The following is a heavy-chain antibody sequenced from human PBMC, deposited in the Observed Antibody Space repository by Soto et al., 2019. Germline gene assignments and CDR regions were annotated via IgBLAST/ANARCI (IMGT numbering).Heavy chain of an antibody. CDR2: INPNSGGT. Sequence: QVQLVQSGAEVKKPGASVKVSCKASGYTFTGYYMHWVRQAPGQGLEWMGWINPNSGGTNYAQKFQGWVTMTSDTSISTAYMELSRLRSDDTAVYYCARGTSLRFLEWLSHFDYWGQGTLVTVSS. V-gene: IGHV1-2*04. CDR3: ARGTSLRFLEWLSHFDY. J-gene: IGHJ4*02. D-gene: IGHD3-3*01. CDR1: GYTFTGYY.